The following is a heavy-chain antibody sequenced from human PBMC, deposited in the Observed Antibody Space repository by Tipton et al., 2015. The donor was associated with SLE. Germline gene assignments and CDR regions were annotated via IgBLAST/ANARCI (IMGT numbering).Heavy chain of an antibody. CDR2: IYYSGST. CDR3: ARLQWLVLNWYFDL. Sequence: TLSLTCDVSGFSISSGYYWGWIRQPPGKGLEWIGYIYYSGSTNYNPSLKSRVTISVDTSKNQFSLKLSSVTAADTAVYYCARLQWLVLNWYFDLWGRGTLVTVSS. V-gene: IGHV4-61*01. J-gene: IGHJ2*01. D-gene: IGHD6-19*01. CDR1: GFSISSGYY.